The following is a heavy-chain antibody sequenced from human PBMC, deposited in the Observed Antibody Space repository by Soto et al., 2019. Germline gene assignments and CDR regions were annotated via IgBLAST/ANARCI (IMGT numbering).Heavy chain of an antibody. CDR1: GGTFSRFA. CDR2: INPIFGSV. CDR3: ARAVYYCDRSTLAPWFDY. Sequence: SVKVSCKASGGTFSRFAITWLRLAPGQGLEWMGGINPIFGSVKYAQKFQGRVTITADESTSAAYMELNSLRSEDTAVYFCARAVYYCDRSTLAPWFDYWGQGTLVTVSS. V-gene: IGHV1-69*13. D-gene: IGHD3-22*01. J-gene: IGHJ4*02.